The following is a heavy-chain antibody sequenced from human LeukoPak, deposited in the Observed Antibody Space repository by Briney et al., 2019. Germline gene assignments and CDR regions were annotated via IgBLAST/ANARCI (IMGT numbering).Heavy chain of an antibody. V-gene: IGHV3-7*01. CDR1: EFTFGFHW. D-gene: IGHD2-8*02. J-gene: IGHJ4*02. CDR3: ARDGGVRGRLAYFDY. Sequence: GGSRRLSCAASEFTFGFHWWHWFRQAPGGGLEWWANIRHDGGEEYYVDSVKGRFTISRDNAKKSLYLQMNSLRAEDTAVYYCARDGGVRGRLAYFDYWGQGNLVTVSS. CDR2: IRHDGGEE.